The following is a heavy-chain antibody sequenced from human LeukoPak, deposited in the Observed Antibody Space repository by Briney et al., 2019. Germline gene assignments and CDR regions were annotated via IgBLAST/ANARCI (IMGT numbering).Heavy chain of an antibody. CDR1: GDSVSSNSAA. CDR3: ARVSSSSPFFYYYYMDV. CDR2: TYYRSKWYN. J-gene: IGHJ6*03. D-gene: IGHD6-13*01. Sequence: SQTLSLTCAISGDSVSSNSAAWNWIRQSPSRGLEWLGRTYYRSKWYNDYAVSVKSRITINPDTSKNQFSLKLSSVTAADTAVYYCARVSSSSPFFYYYYMDVWGKGTTVTISS. V-gene: IGHV6-1*01.